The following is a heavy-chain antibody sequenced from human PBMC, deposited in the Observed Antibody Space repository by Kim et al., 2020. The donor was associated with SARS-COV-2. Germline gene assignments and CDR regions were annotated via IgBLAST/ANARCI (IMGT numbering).Heavy chain of an antibody. V-gene: IGHV1-46*01. CDR1: GDTFTTYY. J-gene: IGHJ2*01. D-gene: IGHD2-15*01. Sequence: ASVKVSCKASGDTFTTYYMHWVRQAPGQGPEWMGMIDPSGHSTTYAQKFQGRVTMTRDRSTSTVYMELSSLRSEDTAVYYCARGGGFCSGSTCYYPYYWYFDLWGRGTLVTVSA. CDR3: ARGGGFCSGSTCYYPYYWYFDL. CDR2: IDPSGHST.